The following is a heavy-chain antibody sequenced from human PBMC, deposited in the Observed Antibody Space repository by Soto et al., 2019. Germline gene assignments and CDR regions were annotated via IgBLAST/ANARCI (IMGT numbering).Heavy chain of an antibody. D-gene: IGHD3-3*02. CDR2: IWYDGSDK. Sequence: QVQLVESGGGVVQPGRSLRLSCAASGFSFSSYGMHWVRQAPGKGLAWVAFIWYDGSDKYYADSVKGRFTISRDNSNNTLYLQMNSLRADDTAMYYCASLARFDPWGQGTLVTVSS. J-gene: IGHJ5*02. V-gene: IGHV3-33*03. CDR1: GFSFSSYG. CDR3: ASLARFDP.